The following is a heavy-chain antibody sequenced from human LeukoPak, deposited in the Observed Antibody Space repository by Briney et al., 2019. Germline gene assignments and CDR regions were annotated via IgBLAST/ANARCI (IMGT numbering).Heavy chain of an antibody. D-gene: IGHD6-13*01. CDR3: ASLPDSSSWYKYYFDY. CDR2: IIPIFGTA. CDR1: GYTFTSYD. J-gene: IGHJ4*02. V-gene: IGHV1-69*13. Sequence: ASVKVSCKASGYTFTSYDINWVRQATGQGLEWMGGIIPIFGTANYAQKFQGRVTITADESTSTAYMELSSLRSEDTAVYYCASLPDSSSWYKYYFDYWGQGTLVTVSS.